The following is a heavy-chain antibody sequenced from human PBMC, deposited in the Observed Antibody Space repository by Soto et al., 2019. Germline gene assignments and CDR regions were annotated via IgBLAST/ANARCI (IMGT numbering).Heavy chain of an antibody. D-gene: IGHD1-26*01. Sequence: HPGGSLRLSCAASKFTFSSYWMHWVRQAPGKGLMWVSRINSDGSRTTYADSVKGRFTISRDNAKSTLFLQMNSLRAEDTAVYYCVRVATGSYDWFDPWGQGTLVTVYS. V-gene: IGHV3-74*01. J-gene: IGHJ5*02. CDR1: KFTFSSYW. CDR2: INSDGSRT. CDR3: VRVATGSYDWFDP.